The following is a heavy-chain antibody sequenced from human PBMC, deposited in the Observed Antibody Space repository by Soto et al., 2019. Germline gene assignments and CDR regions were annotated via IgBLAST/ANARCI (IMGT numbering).Heavy chain of an antibody. CDR1: GYTFTSYG. CDR2: ISAYNGNT. J-gene: IGHJ6*02. V-gene: IGHV1-18*01. CDR3: ARVAVTNYYYYGMDV. Sequence: VASVKVSCRASGYTFTSYGISWVRQAPGQGLEWMGWISAYNGNTNYAQKLQGRVTMTTDTSTSTAYMELRSLRSDDTAVYYCARVAVTNYYYYGMDVWGQGTTVTVSS. D-gene: IGHD2-15*01.